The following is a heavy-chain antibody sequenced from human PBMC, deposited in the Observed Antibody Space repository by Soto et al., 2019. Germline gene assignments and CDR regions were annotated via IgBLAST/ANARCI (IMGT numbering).Heavy chain of an antibody. D-gene: IGHD3-3*01. Sequence: ASAKVPCDAPRYTFTSYGISSVRQDTGQGLEWMGWISAYNGNTNYAQQLQGRVPMTTDTSTSTAYMELRRLRSDDTAVYYCARDGWAIFGVDIQTPYYYGMDVWGQGSTVTVS. V-gene: IGHV1-18*04. CDR2: ISAYNGNT. J-gene: IGHJ6*02. CDR3: ARDGWAIFGVDIQTPYYYGMDV. CDR1: RYTFTSYG.